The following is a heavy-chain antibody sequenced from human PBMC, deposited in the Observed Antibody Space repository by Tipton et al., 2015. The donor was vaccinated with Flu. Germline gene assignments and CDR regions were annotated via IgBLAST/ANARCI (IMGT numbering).Heavy chain of an antibody. CDR2: VSGSGAYT. V-gene: IGHV3-23*01. CDR3: AKNAGYCSSITCYRPFDY. D-gene: IGHD2-2*01. Sequence: GSLRLSCAASGFTLSNYALSWVRQAPGKGLEWVSSVSGSGAYTYYADSVKGRFTISRDNSKNTLYLQMSSLRAEDTAVYYCAKNAGYCSSITCYRPFDYWGQGILVTVSS. J-gene: IGHJ4*02. CDR1: GFTLSNYA.